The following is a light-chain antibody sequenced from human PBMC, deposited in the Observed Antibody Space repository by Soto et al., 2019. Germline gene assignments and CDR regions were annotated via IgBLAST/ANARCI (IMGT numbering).Light chain of an antibody. CDR2: GAS. Sequence: EIVLTHSPGTLSLSPGERATLSCRASQSVSSSYLAWYQQKPVQAPRLLIYGASSRATGIPDRFSGSGSGTDFTLTISRLEPEDFAVYYCQQYDSSPWTFGQGTKVEIK. CDR3: QQYDSSPWT. CDR1: QSVSSSY. J-gene: IGKJ1*01. V-gene: IGKV3-20*01.